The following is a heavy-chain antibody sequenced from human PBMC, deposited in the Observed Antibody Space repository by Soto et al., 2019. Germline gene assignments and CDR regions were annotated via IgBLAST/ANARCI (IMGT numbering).Heavy chain of an antibody. CDR1: GFTFSSYA. Sequence: EVQLLESGGGLVQPGGSLRLSCAASGFTFSSYAMSWVRQAPGKGLEWVSAISGSGGSTYYADSVKGRFTISRDNSKNTLYLLMNSLRAEDTAVYYCVKDRVTFGGVIVPTAVDYWGQGTLVTVSS. CDR3: VKDRVTFGGVIVPTAVDY. D-gene: IGHD3-16*02. CDR2: ISGSGGST. V-gene: IGHV3-23*01. J-gene: IGHJ4*02.